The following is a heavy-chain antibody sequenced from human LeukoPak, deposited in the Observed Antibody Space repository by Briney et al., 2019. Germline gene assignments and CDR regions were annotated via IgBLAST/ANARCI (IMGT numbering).Heavy chain of an antibody. D-gene: IGHD2-21*02. J-gene: IGHJ3*02. CDR1: GGSISSGDYY. CDR2: IYYSGST. CDR3: ARLVVVTARGAFDI. Sequence: PSQTLSLTCTVSGGSISSGDYYWSWIRQPPGKGLEWIGYIYYSGSTYYNPPLKSRVTISVDTSKNQFSLKLSSVTAADTAVYYCARLVVVTARGAFDIWGQGTMVTVSS. V-gene: IGHV4-30-4*01.